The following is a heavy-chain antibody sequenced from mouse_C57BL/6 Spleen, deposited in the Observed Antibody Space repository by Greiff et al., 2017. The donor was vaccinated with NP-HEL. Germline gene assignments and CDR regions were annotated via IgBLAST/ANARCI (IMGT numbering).Heavy chain of an antibody. CDR2: IHPNSGST. Sequence: QVQLQQPGAELVKPGASVKLSCKASGYTFTSYWMHWVKQRPGQGLEWIGMIHPNSGSTNYNEKFKSKATLTVDKSSSKAYMQLSSLKSEDSAVYYCARTPHYYGSSRDYFDDWGKGTTLTVSS. J-gene: IGHJ2*01. CDR3: ARTPHYYGSSRDYFDD. CDR1: GYTFTSYW. V-gene: IGHV1-64*01. D-gene: IGHD1-1*01.